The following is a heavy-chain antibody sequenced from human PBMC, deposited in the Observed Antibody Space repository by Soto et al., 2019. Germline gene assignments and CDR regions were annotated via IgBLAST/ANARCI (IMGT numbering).Heavy chain of an antibody. CDR1: GFPFRSYA. D-gene: IGHD3-16*01. CDR3: ARLYLAPPFTSLDH. V-gene: IGHV3-23*01. J-gene: IGHJ4*02. Sequence: EVQLLESGGGLVRPGGSLRLSCAASGFPFRSYAMGWVRQAPGKGLEWISVISGSGEITLYTDSVKGRFTISRDFSNNTLSLQMNSLRADDTAIYYCARLYLAPPFTSLDHWGQGTLVTVSS. CDR2: ISGSGEIT.